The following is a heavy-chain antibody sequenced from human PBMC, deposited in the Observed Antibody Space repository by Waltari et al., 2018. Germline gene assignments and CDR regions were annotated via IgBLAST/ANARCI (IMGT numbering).Heavy chain of an antibody. V-gene: IGHV3-33*01. CDR2: IWHDGSSK. D-gene: IGHD6-19*01. CDR1: GLPFSSYV. CDR3: ARDLVMKSGWFENYLDY. J-gene: IGHJ4*02. Sequence: QVQLVESGGGVVQPGRSLRLSGVASGLPFSSYVMHWVRPAPGKGLEWVASIWHDGSSKYYADSVGGRFTISRDNSKNTLYLQMNNLGADDTAVYYCARDLVMKSGWFENYLDYWGQGILVTVSS.